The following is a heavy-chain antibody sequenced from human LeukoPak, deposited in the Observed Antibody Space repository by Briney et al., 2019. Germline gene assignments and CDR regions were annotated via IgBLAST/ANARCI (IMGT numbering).Heavy chain of an antibody. V-gene: IGHV3-23*01. CDR2: FSSIGGST. CDR3: GATGNYYYYGMDV. Sequence: GGSLRLSCAASGFTFSSYAMSWVRQAPGKGLEWVSAFSSIGGSTYSADSVKGRFTISRDNSKNTLYLQMNSLRAEDTAVYYCGATGNYYYYGMDVWGQGTTVTVSS. J-gene: IGHJ6*02. D-gene: IGHD1-14*01. CDR1: GFTFSSYA.